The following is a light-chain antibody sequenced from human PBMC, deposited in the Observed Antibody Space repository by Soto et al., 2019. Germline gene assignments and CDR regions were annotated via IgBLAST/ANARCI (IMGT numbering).Light chain of an antibody. Sequence: EIVLTQSPATLSLSPGERATLSCRASQSVRSYLVWYQQKPGQAPRLLMYEASTRATGIPARFSGGGSGTDSTLTISSLEPEDSAVYYCQQCTNWPWTFGQGTKVDIK. V-gene: IGKV3-11*01. CDR1: QSVRSY. J-gene: IGKJ1*01. CDR2: EAS. CDR3: QQCTNWPWT.